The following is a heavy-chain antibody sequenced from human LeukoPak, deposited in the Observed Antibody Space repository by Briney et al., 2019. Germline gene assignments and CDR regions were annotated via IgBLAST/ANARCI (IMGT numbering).Heavy chain of an antibody. J-gene: IGHJ4*02. D-gene: IGHD3-10*01. CDR1: GFTFSSYG. Sequence: QTGGSLRLSCAASGFTFSSYGMHWVRQAPGKGLEWVAFIRYDGSNKFYADSVKGRFTISRGNSKNTLYLQMNSLRVEDTAVYYCAKDLYGSGSYQIRLFDYWGQGTLVTVSS. CDR2: IRYDGSNK. V-gene: IGHV3-30*02. CDR3: AKDLYGSGSYQIRLFDY.